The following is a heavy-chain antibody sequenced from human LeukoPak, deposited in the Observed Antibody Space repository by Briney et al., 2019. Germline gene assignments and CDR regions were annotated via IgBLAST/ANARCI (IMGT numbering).Heavy chain of an antibody. J-gene: IGHJ4*02. Sequence: PGRSLRLSCAASGFTFDDYAMHWVRQAPGKGLEWGSGISWNSGSIGYADSVKGRFTISRDNAKNSLYLQMNSLRAEDTALYYCAKDWGRWLQYDYFDYWGQGTVVTVSS. V-gene: IGHV3-9*01. CDR3: AKDWGRWLQYDYFDY. CDR2: ISWNSGSI. D-gene: IGHD5-24*01. CDR1: GFTFDDYA.